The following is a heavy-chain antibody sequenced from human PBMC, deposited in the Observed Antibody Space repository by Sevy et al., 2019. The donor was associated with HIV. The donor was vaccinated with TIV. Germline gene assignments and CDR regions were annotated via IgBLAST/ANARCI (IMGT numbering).Heavy chain of an antibody. J-gene: IGHJ4*02. CDR1: GFTFRSHA. D-gene: IGHD5-18*01. CDR2: ISYDESAK. CDR3: AKGKDVVGIQLWTGAPRFDY. Sequence: GGSLRLSCVASGFTFRSHAMHWVRQAPGKGLEWVAVISYDESAKFYAESVKGRFTVSRDTSKNTLYLQMNSLRAEDTAVYYCAKGKDVVGIQLWTGAPRFDYWGQGTLVTVSS. V-gene: IGHV3-30-3*01.